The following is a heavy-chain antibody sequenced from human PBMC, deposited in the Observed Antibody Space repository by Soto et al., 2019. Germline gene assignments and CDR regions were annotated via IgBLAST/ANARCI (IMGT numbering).Heavy chain of an antibody. Sequence: SETLSLTCAVYGGSFSGYYWSWIRQPPGKGLEWIGEINHSGSTNYNPSLKSRVTISVDTSKNQFSLKLSSVTAADTAVYYCASGYGVDYWGQGTLVTV. J-gene: IGHJ4*02. CDR3: ASGYGVDY. V-gene: IGHV4-34*01. CDR1: GGSFSGYY. D-gene: IGHD4-17*01. CDR2: INHSGST.